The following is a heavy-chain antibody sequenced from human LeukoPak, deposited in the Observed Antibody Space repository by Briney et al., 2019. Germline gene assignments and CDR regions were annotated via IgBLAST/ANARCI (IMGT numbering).Heavy chain of an antibody. Sequence: GGSLRLSCAASGFTLRHYVMSWVRQAPGKGLEWVSYIDPSGTTLYYADSVRGRFIISRDNGKNSLYLQLRSLKDEDTAVYFCARAAYNWNWGQGTLVTVSS. J-gene: IGHJ4*02. V-gene: IGHV3-11*01. D-gene: IGHD1-20*01. CDR1: GFTLRHYV. CDR2: IDPSGTTL. CDR3: ARAAYNWN.